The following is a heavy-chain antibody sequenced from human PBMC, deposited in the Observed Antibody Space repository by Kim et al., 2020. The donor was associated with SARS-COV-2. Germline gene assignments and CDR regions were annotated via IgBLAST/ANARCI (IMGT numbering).Heavy chain of an antibody. J-gene: IGHJ4*02. CDR2: GDT. CDR3: ARLLQRKFDY. Sequence: GDTDNNDSLKSRVPILLDTSPNQVSLKVNSVTAADTAVYFCARLLQRKFDYWGRGALVTVSS. D-gene: IGHD6-25*01. V-gene: IGHV4-59*01.